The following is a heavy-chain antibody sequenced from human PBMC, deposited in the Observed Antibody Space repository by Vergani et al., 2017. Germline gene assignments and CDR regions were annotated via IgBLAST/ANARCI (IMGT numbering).Heavy chain of an antibody. J-gene: IGHJ6*02. V-gene: IGHV3-53*02. CDR2: IYSGGST. CDR3: ARDLWAPSPYYYYCMDV. Sequence: EVQLVETGGGLIQPGGSLRLSCAASGFTVSSNYMSWVRQAPGKGLEWVSVIYSGGSTYYADSVKGRFTISRDNSKNTLYLQMNSLRAEDTAVYYCARDLWAPSPYYYYCMDVWGQGTTVTVSS. CDR1: GFTVSSNY. D-gene: IGHD2-21*01.